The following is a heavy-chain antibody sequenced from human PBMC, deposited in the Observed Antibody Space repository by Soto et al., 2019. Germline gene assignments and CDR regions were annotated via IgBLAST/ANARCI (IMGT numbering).Heavy chain of an antibody. J-gene: IGHJ6*02. D-gene: IGHD1-1*01. V-gene: IGHV1-69*01. CDR2: VSPIFHTT. CDR3: ARDRRGTYYYYGMDV. Sequence: QVQLVQSGAEVKKPGSSVKVSCTAAGGTLNSYAINWVRQAPGQGLEWLGGVSPIFHTTNYAQRFQDRLTITADASTSTAYMELSSLTSEDTAVYYCARDRRGTYYYYGMDVWGQGTTVIVSS. CDR1: GGTLNSYA.